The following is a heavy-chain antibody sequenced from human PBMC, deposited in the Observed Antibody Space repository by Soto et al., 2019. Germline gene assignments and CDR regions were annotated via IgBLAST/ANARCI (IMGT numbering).Heavy chain of an antibody. J-gene: IGHJ5*02. V-gene: IGHV1-8*01. CDR3: ARGLKYGDYSRWFDP. CDR2: INPNSGNT. CDR1: GYIFTNYD. Sequence: QVQLVQSGAEVKKPGASVKVSCKASGYIFTNYDINWVRQATGQGLEYLGWINPNSGNTGYVQKFKGRVTMTRNTSINTAYMELNILRSEDTAVYYCARGLKYGDYSRWFDPWAQGTLVTVSS. D-gene: IGHD4-17*01.